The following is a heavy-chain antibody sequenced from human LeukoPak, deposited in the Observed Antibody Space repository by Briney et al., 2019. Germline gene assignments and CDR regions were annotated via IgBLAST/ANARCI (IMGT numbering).Heavy chain of an antibody. J-gene: IGHJ3*02. Sequence: SVKVSCKASGGTLSGYAISWVRQAPGQGLEWMGGIIPIYGTPHSAQKFQGRVTITADESTSTAYMELSSLRSEDTAVYYCARVSYCTNGVCSPNAFDIWGQGTMVTVSS. V-gene: IGHV1-69*13. CDR3: ARVSYCTNGVCSPNAFDI. D-gene: IGHD2-8*01. CDR2: IIPIYGTP. CDR1: GGTLSGYA.